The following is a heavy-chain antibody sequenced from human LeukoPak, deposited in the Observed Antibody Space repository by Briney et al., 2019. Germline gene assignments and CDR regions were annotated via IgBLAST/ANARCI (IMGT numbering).Heavy chain of an antibody. D-gene: IGHD3-9*01. J-gene: IGHJ4*02. CDR1: GYSFTSYW. CDR2: IYPGDSDT. CDR3: ARPRDNRYFDWLSFDY. V-gene: IGHV5-51*01. Sequence: GESLKISCKASGYSFTSYWIGWVRQMPGKGPEWMGIIYPGDSDTRYSPSFQGQVTISADKSISTAYLQWSSLKASDTAIYYCARPRDNRYFDWLSFDYWGQGTLVTVSS.